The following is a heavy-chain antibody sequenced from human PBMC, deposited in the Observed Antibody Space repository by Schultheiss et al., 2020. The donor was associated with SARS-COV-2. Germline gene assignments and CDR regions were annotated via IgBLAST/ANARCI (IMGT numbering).Heavy chain of an antibody. CDR3: ASGSGSYDFDY. D-gene: IGHD3-10*01. V-gene: IGHV4-38-2*01. Sequence: SETLSLTCAVSRYSISNDYYWSWIRQPPGKGLEWIGYISDSGSTNYNPSLKSRVTISVDTSKNQFSLKLSSVTAADTAVYYCASGSGSYDFDYWGQGTLVTVSS. CDR2: ISDSGST. CDR1: RYSISNDYY. J-gene: IGHJ4*02.